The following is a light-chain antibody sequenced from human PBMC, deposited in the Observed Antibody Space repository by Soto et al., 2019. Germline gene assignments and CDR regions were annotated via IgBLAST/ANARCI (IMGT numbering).Light chain of an antibody. Sequence: EIVLTQSPATLSLSPGDRATLSCGASQSVSSYLAWYQQKPGHPPRLLIFDASNRATGIPARFSGSGSGTDFTLTISSLEPEDFAVYYCQQRTNWLYTFGQGTKLEIK. CDR3: QQRTNWLYT. CDR2: DAS. CDR1: QSVSSY. V-gene: IGKV3-11*01. J-gene: IGKJ2*01.